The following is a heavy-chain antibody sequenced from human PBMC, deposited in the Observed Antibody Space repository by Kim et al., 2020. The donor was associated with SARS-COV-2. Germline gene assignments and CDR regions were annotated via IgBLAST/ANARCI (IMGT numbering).Heavy chain of an antibody. CDR1: GFTFSGYW. Sequence: GGSLRLSCATSGFTFSGYWMHWVRQTPGKGLVWVSHINRDGSSTTYADSVKGRFTISRDNAKDTLFLQMNSLRAEDTAVYYCARGYDFWSGYDFWGQGTLVTVSS. CDR2: INRDGSST. J-gene: IGHJ4*02. V-gene: IGHV3-74*01. CDR3: ARGYDFWSGYDF. D-gene: IGHD3-3*01.